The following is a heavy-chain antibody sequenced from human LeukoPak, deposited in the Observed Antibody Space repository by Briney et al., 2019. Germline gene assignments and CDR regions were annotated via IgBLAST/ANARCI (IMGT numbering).Heavy chain of an antibody. CDR3: AREWELRRAFDI. V-gene: IGHV4-61*01. J-gene: IGHJ3*02. Sequence: SETLSLTCTVSGGSVSSGSYYWSWIRQPPGKGLEWIGYIYYSGSTNYNPSLKSRVTISVDTSKNQFSLKLSSVTAADTAVYYCAREWELRRAFDIWGQGTMVTVSS. D-gene: IGHD1-26*01. CDR1: GGSVSSGSYY. CDR2: IYYSGST.